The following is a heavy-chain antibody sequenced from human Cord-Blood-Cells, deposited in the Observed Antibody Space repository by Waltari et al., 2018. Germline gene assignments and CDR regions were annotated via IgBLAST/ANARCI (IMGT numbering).Heavy chain of an antibody. CDR2: ISGSGGST. V-gene: IGHV3-23*01. J-gene: IGHJ4*02. CDR1: GFTFSSYA. D-gene: IGHD5-18*01. CDR3: AKGGRYSYGYNSYFDY. Sequence: EVQLLESGGGLVQPGGSLRLSCAASGFTFSSYAMSWVRQAPGKGLGWVSAISGSGGSTYYADSVKGRFTISRDNSKNTLYLQMNSLRAEDTAVYYCAKGGRYSYGYNSYFDYWGQGTLVIVSS.